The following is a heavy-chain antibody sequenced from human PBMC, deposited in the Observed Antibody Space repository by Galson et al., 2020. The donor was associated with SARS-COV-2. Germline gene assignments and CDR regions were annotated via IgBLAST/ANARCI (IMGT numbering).Heavy chain of an antibody. CDR2: ISYDGSNK. Sequence: SLKISCAASGFTFSSYAMHWVRQAPGKGLEWVAVISYDGSNKYYADSVKGRFTISRDNSKNTLYLQMNSLRAEDTAVYYCARGWGTAMGFFDYWGQGTLVTVSS. J-gene: IGHJ4*02. D-gene: IGHD5-18*01. V-gene: IGHV3-30-3*01. CDR3: ARGWGTAMGFFDY. CDR1: GFTFSSYA.